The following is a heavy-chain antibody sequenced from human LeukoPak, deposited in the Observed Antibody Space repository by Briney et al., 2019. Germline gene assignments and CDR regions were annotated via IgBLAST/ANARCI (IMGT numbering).Heavy chain of an antibody. Sequence: ASVKVSCKASGYTFTGYYMHWVRQAPGQGLEWMGWINPNSGGTNYAQKFQGWVTMTRDTSISTAYMELSRLRSDDTAVYYCARYGFGELSSYGMDVWGKGTMVTVSS. CDR3: ARYGFGELSSYGMDV. V-gene: IGHV1-2*04. J-gene: IGHJ6*04. CDR2: INPNSGGT. CDR1: GYTFTGYY. D-gene: IGHD3-10*01.